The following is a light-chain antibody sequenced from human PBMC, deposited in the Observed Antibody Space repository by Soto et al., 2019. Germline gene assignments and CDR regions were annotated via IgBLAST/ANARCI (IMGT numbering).Light chain of an antibody. CDR3: QQYNTYSYT. Sequence: DIQMTQSPSALSASVGDRVTITCRASQSISSWLAWYQQKPGKAPKLLIYDASSLESRVPSRFSGSGSGTEFTLTISCLRTDDFATYYCQQYNTYSYTFGQGTKLEIK. CDR1: QSISSW. CDR2: DAS. J-gene: IGKJ2*01. V-gene: IGKV1-5*01.